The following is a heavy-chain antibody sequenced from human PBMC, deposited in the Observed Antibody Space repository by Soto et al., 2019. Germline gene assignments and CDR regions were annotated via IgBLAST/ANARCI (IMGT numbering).Heavy chain of an antibody. CDR3: ARDTMSRSYYYYGMDV. CDR2: VSGYNGNT. V-gene: IGHV1-18*01. D-gene: IGHD3-22*01. J-gene: IGHJ6*02. CDR1: GYTFSTYG. Sequence: ASVKVSCKASGYTFSTYGISWVRQAPGHGLEWMGWVSGYNGNTYYPQNFQGRVTMTPDTSTSTAYMELRSLRSDDTAVYYCARDTMSRSYYYYGMDVWGQGTTVTVSS.